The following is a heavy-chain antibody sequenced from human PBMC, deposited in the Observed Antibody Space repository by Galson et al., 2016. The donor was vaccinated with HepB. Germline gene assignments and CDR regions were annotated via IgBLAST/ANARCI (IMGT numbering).Heavy chain of an antibody. Sequence: LSLTCIVSGDSVTTTTYYWTWFRQPPGKGLEWIGFIYSSGTTAYNSSLQSRVTISIDTSKNQFSLKPTSVTPTDTAVYYCAKGSGYPWGRGTLVTVSS. CDR1: GDSVTTTTYY. CDR2: IYSSGTT. J-gene: IGHJ2*01. D-gene: IGHD3-22*01. CDR3: AKGSGYP. V-gene: IGHV4-61*01.